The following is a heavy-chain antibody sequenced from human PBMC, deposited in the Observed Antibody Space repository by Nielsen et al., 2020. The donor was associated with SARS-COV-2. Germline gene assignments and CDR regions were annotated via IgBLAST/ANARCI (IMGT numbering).Heavy chain of an antibody. V-gene: IGHV1-3*01. D-gene: IGHD6-19*01. CDR2: INAGNGNT. CDR3: ARAGWYSQWRDYYYYGMDV. Sequence: ASVKVSCKASGYTFTSYAMNWVRQAPGQRLEWMGWINAGNGNTKYSQKFQGRVTITRDTSASTAYMELSSLRSEDTAVYYCARAGWYSQWRDYYYYGMDVWGQGTTVTVSS. J-gene: IGHJ6*02. CDR1: GYTFTSYA.